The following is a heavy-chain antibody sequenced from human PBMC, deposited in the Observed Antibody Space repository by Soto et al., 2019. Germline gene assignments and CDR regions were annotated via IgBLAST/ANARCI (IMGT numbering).Heavy chain of an antibody. CDR3: ARTTETRYWLDP. V-gene: IGHV4-59*02. J-gene: IGHJ5*02. CDR1: GASVSSYY. CDR2: IYYIGAY. Sequence: PSVTLSLTCSVPGASVSSYYWSWVRQPPGKGLEWIGYIYYIGAYNYNPSLKCRVTISVDTSKNQFSLKLTSVTAADTAVYYCARTTETRYWLDPWGQGTLATVSS. D-gene: IGHD4-4*01.